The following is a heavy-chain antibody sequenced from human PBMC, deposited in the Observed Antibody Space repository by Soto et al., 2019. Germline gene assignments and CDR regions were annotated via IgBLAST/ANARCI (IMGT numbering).Heavy chain of an antibody. CDR2: IYYSGST. V-gene: IGHV4-31*03. J-gene: IGHJ4*02. CDR3: ARGGGSYYSDY. D-gene: IGHD1-26*01. CDR1: GGSISSGGYY. Sequence: SETLSLTCTVSGGSISSGGYYWSWIRQHPGKGLEWIGYIYYSGSTYYNPSLKSRVTISVDTSKSQFSLQLTSVTAADTAVYYCARGGGSYYSDYWVRGALVTVSS.